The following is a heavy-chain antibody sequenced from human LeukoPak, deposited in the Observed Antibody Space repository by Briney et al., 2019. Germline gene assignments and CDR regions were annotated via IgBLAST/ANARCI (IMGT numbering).Heavy chain of an antibody. Sequence: PGGSLRLSCAASGFTFSDYWMTWVRQAPGKGLEWVANIKQDGSQIYYVGSVNGRFTISRDNAKSSLSLQMNTLRADDTAVYYCARVARFVTAWHGVWEYWGQGTLVTVSP. D-gene: IGHD3-16*01. CDR2: IKQDGSQI. CDR3: ARVARFVTAWHGVWEY. CDR1: GFTFSDYW. J-gene: IGHJ4*02. V-gene: IGHV3-7*05.